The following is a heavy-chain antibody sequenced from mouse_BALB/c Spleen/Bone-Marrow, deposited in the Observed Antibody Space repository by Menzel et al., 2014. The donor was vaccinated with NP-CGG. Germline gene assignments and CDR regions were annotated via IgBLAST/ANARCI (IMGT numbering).Heavy chain of an antibody. D-gene: IGHD2-1*01. Sequence: EQLKESGAELVRSGASVKLSCTASGFNIKDYYMHWVKQRPEQGLEWIGWIDPENGDTEYAPKFQGKATMTADTSSNTAYLQLSSLTSEDTAVYYCNAWGGNYGIILFAYWGQWTLFTFSA. CDR1: GFNIKDYY. CDR3: NAWGGNYGIILFAY. CDR2: IDPENGDT. J-gene: IGHJ3*01. V-gene: IGHV14-4*02.